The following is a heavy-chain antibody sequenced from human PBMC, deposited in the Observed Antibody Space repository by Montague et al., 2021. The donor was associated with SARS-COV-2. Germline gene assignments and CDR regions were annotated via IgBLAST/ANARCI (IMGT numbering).Heavy chain of an antibody. D-gene: IGHD6-13*01. V-gene: IGHV3-20*04. CDR2: INWNGGST. J-gene: IGHJ4*02. CDR1: GFTFDDYG. Sequence: SLRLSCAASGFTFDDYGMNWVRQAPGKGLEWVSGINWNGGSTGYADSVKGRFTISRDNAKNSLYLQMNSLRAEDTALYYCARDSSSWRIQGFFGYWAREPWSPSPQ. CDR3: ARDSSSWRIQGFFGY.